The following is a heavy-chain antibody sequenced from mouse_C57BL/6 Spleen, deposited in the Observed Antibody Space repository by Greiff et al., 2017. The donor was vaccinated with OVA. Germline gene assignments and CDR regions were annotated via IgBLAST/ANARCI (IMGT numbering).Heavy chain of an antibody. D-gene: IGHD2-5*01. J-gene: IGHJ4*01. CDR2: ISSGSSTI. CDR1: GFTFSDYG. CDR3: ARRSNYNTYAMDY. V-gene: IGHV5-17*01. Sequence: EVQVVESGGGLVKPGGSLKLSCAASGFTFSDYGMHWVRQAPEKGLEWVAYISSGSSTIYYADTVKGRFTISRDNAKNTLFLQMTSLRSEDTAMYYCARRSNYNTYAMDYWGQGTSVTVSS.